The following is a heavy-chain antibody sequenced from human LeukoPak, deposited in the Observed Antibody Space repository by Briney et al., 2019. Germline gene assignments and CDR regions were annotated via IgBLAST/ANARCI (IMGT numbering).Heavy chain of an antibody. D-gene: IGHD2-2*01. CDR2: IKSESDGGTT. V-gene: IGHV3-15*01. CDR1: GFTFSNAW. Sequence: GGSLRLSCVASGFTFSNAWMSWARQAPGKGLEWVGRIKSESDGGTTNYAEPVKGRFTISRDDSKNTLFLQMNSVQMEDTAVYYCTTVRCTSTSCYRASWGRGTLVTASS. J-gene: IGHJ5*02. CDR3: TTVRCTSTSCYRAS.